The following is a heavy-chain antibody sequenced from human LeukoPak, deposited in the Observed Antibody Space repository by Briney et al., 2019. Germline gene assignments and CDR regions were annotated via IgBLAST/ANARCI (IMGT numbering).Heavy chain of an antibody. CDR1: VGSISSGNW. Sequence: SETLSLTCAVSVGSISSGNWWSWVRQSPGKGLEWIGEIYHNGTPNYSPSLKSRVTISADAFKNHFSLKLTSLTAADTAVYYCATAPILRGEGGEHYKYGMDVWGQGTTVIVSS. CDR2: IYHNGTP. D-gene: IGHD2-2*02. CDR3: ATAPILRGEGGEHYKYGMDV. V-gene: IGHV4-4*02. J-gene: IGHJ6*02.